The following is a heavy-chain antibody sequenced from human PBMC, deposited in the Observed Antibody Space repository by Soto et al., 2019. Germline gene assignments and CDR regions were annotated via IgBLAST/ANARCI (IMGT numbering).Heavy chain of an antibody. CDR1: GFTFSNYS. V-gene: IGHV3-21*01. CDR2: IGSRSDI. J-gene: IGHJ6*02. CDR3: AREYTAWPLAYGLDV. D-gene: IGHD2-2*02. Sequence: ESGGGLVKPGGSLRLSCVGSGFTFSNYSINWVRQAPGKGLEWVSSIGSRSDIYYADSVKGRFTISRDNAKNSVSLQMNSLRAEDTAVYYCAREYTAWPLAYGLDVWGQGTTVTVSS.